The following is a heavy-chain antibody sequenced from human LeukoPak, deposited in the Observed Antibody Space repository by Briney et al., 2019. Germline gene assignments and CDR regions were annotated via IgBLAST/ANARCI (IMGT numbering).Heavy chain of an antibody. V-gene: IGHV3-9*01. CDR3: AKDSVAGEYNWFDP. CDR2: ISWNSGSI. J-gene: IGHJ5*02. Sequence: GGSLRLSCAASGFTFDDYAMHWVRQAPGKGLEWVSGISWNSGSIGYVDSVKGRFTISRDNAKNSLYLQMNSLRAEDTALYYCAKDSVAGEYNWFDPWGQGTLVTVSS. D-gene: IGHD6-19*01. CDR1: GFTFDDYA.